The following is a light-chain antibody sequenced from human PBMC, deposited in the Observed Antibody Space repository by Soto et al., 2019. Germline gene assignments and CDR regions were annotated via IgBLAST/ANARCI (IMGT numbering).Light chain of an antibody. CDR3: QQYGRSPWT. CDR1: QSVSSSY. CDR2: DAS. Sequence: IAFPQSPGTLSLSPEERATLSCRASQSVSSSYLAWYQQKPGQAPRLLIFDASSRATGISDRFSGSVSGTDFTLTISRLEPEEFAVYYWQQYGRSPWTFGQGTTVDIK. V-gene: IGKV3-20*01. J-gene: IGKJ1*01.